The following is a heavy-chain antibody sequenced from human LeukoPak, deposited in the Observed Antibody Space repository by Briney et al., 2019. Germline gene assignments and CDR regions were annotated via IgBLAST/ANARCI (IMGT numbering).Heavy chain of an antibody. CDR3: ARDFGLTEGGLDAFDI. J-gene: IGHJ3*02. V-gene: IGHV1-18*01. CDR2: ISAYNGNT. D-gene: IGHD3-9*01. Sequence: ASVKVSCKASGYTFTSYGISWVRQAPGQGLEWMGWISAYNGNTNYAQKLQGRVTMTTDTSTSTAYMELRSLRSDDTAVYYCARDFGLTEGGLDAFDIWGQGTMVTVSS. CDR1: GYTFTSYG.